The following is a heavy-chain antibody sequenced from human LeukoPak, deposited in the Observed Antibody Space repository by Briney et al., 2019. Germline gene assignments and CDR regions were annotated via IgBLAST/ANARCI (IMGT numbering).Heavy chain of an antibody. V-gene: IGHV3-23*01. D-gene: IGHD2-15*01. J-gene: IGHJ4*02. CDR1: GFTFSSYA. CDR2: ISGSGGST. Sequence: QTGGSLRLSCAASGFTFSSYAMSWVRQAPGKGLEWVSAISGSGGSTYYADSVKGRFTISRDNSKNTLYLQMNSLRAEDTGVYYCAKPVTGYCSGGSCYGDYWGQGTLVTVSS. CDR3: AKPVTGYCSGGSCYGDY.